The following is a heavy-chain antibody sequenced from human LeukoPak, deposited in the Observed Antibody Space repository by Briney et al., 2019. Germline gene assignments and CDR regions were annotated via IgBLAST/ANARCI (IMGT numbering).Heavy chain of an antibody. CDR3: ASKRRYCSSTSCYRGYFDY. CDR1: GGSFSGYY. V-gene: IGHV4-34*01. CDR2: INHSGST. Sequence: SETLSLTCAVYGGSFSGYYWSWIRQPPGKGLEWIGEINHSGSTNDNPSLKSRVTISVDTSKNQFSLKLSSVTAADTAVYYCASKRRYCSSTSCYRGYFDYWGQGTLVTVSS. J-gene: IGHJ4*02. D-gene: IGHD2-2*02.